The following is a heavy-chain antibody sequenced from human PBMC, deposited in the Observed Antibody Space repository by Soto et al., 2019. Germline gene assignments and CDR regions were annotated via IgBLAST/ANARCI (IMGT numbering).Heavy chain of an antibody. CDR1: GYTFTSYG. J-gene: IGHJ4*02. V-gene: IGHV1-18*01. CDR2: ISAYNGNT. D-gene: IGHD4-17*01. CDR3: ARDDRGRDYGQYFDY. Sequence: QVPLVQSGAEVKKPGASVKVSCKASGYTFTSYGISWVRQAPGQGLEWMGWISAYNGNTNYAQKLQGRVTMTTDTSTSTAYMELRSLRSDDTAVYYCARDDRGRDYGQYFDYWGQGTLVTVSS.